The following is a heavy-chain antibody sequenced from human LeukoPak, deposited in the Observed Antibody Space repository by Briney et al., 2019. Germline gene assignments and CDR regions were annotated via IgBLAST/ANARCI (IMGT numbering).Heavy chain of an antibody. CDR3: ASPRGDGYNFNLDY. J-gene: IGHJ4*02. D-gene: IGHD5-24*01. CDR1: GGSISSYY. Sequence: SETLSLTCTVSGGSISSYYWSWIRQPPGKGLEWIGYIYYSGSTNYNPSLKSRVTISVDTSKNQFSLKLSSVTAADTAVYYCASPRGDGYNFNLDYWGQGTLVTVSS. V-gene: IGHV4-59*01. CDR2: IYYSGST.